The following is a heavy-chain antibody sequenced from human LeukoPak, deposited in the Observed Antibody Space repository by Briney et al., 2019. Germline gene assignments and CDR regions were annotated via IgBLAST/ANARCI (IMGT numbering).Heavy chain of an antibody. CDR2: ISSNGGST. Sequence: PGGSLRLSCAASGFTFSSYAMHWVSQAPGKGLEYVSAISSNGGSTYYANPVKGRFTISRDNSKNTLYLQMGSLRAEDMAVYYCARDHYYDSSAYYAPGGYWGQGTLVAVSS. J-gene: IGHJ4*02. CDR1: GFTFSSYA. V-gene: IGHV3-64*01. D-gene: IGHD3-22*01. CDR3: ARDHYYDSSAYYAPGGY.